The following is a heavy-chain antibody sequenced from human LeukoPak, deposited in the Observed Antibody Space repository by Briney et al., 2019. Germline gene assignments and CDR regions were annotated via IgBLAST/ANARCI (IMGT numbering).Heavy chain of an antibody. CDR2: IDQDGSEK. D-gene: IGHD5-18*01. J-gene: IGHJ4*02. V-gene: IGHV3-7*01. CDR1: GFTVSSNY. Sequence: GGSLRLSCAASGFTVSSNYMSWVRQAPGKGLEWVANIDQDGSEKYYVDSVKGRFTISRDNAKNSLYLQMNSLRAEDTAVYYCARDRGYFYWGQGTLVTVSS. CDR3: ARDRGYFY.